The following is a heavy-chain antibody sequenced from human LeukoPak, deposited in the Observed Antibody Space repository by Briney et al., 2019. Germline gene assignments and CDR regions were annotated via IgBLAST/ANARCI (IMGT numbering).Heavy chain of an antibody. CDR3: ARTTGSFYFYYYMDV. CDR2: IYYTGST. CDR1: GGSISSSSYY. J-gene: IGHJ6*03. D-gene: IGHD1-26*01. V-gene: IGHV4-39*07. Sequence: SETLSLTCTVSGGSISSSSYYWGWIRQPPGKGLEWIGSIYYTGSTYYNPSLKSRVTISVDTSKNQFSLRLSSVTAADTAVYYCARTTGSFYFYYYMDVWGKGTTVTVSS.